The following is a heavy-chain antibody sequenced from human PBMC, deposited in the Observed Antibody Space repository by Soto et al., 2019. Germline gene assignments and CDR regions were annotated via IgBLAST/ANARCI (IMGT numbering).Heavy chain of an antibody. CDR1: GGSINSYF. V-gene: IGHV4-59*01. J-gene: IGHJ4*02. Sequence: SETLSLTGTVSGGSINSYFWSWIRKSPGKGLEWIGHIYYSGRTSYNPSLKSRVSISVDTSKNPFSLEVHSVTAADTAVYYCARAGTNMVQFDYWGQGTLVTVSS. D-gene: IGHD3-10*01. CDR2: IYYSGRT. CDR3: ARAGTNMVQFDY.